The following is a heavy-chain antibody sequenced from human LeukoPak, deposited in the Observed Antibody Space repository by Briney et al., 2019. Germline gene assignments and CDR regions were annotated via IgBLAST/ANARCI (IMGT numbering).Heavy chain of an antibody. J-gene: IGHJ4*01. Sequence: ASVTVSCMTSVYTFTSYYIHWVRQAPGQGIEYMGWINPDNGGTNYGQNFLGRVIMTRDTSISTAYMELSSLTSDDTAVYYCARSPSGQLDYWGRGTLVSVSS. CDR3: ARSPSGQLDY. V-gene: IGHV1-2*02. CDR1: VYTFTSYY. D-gene: IGHD1-1*01. CDR2: INPDNGGT.